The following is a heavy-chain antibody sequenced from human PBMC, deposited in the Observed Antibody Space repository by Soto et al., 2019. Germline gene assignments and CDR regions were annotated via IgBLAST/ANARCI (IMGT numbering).Heavy chain of an antibody. CDR1: GGSIRSNFYY. CDR2: VHYTGST. V-gene: IGHV4-39*01. Sequence: SETLSLTCSVSGGSIRSNFYYWGWIRHPPGKGLEWIATVHYTGSTYYTQSLKSRVTISADTPKNQFSPRLNSVTAADTAVYYCARQHYYDSSGYYTWNWGQGTLVTVSS. CDR3: ARQHYYDSSGYYTWN. D-gene: IGHD3-22*01. J-gene: IGHJ4*02.